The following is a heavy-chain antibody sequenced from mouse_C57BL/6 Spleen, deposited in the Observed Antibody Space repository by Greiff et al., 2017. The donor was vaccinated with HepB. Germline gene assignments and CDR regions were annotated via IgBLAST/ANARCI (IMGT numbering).Heavy chain of an antibody. V-gene: IGHV1-81*01. CDR3: ARASISRYFDV. CDR2: IYPRSGNT. CDR1: GYTFTSYG. Sequence: QVQLQQSGAELARPGASVKLSCKASGYTFTSYGISWVKQRTGQGLEWIGEIYPRSGNTYYNEKFKGKATLTADKSSSSAYMELRSLTSEDSAVYFCARASISRYFDVWGTGTTVTVSS. J-gene: IGHJ1*03. D-gene: IGHD6-1*01.